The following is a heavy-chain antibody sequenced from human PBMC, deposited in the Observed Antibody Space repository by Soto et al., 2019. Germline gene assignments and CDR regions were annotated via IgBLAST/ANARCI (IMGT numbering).Heavy chain of an antibody. CDR2: MSGSGSST. J-gene: IGHJ4*02. Sequence: EVQLLESGGGLVQPGGSLRLSCAASGFTFSNYAMSWVRQAPGKGLEWVSAMSGSGSSTYYADSVKGRFTISRDNSRNTLYLQMNSLRAEDTAVYYCAKRSGSGWSGVPYFDYWGQGTLVTVSS. CDR1: GFTFSNYA. D-gene: IGHD6-19*01. CDR3: AKRSGSGWSGVPYFDY. V-gene: IGHV3-23*01.